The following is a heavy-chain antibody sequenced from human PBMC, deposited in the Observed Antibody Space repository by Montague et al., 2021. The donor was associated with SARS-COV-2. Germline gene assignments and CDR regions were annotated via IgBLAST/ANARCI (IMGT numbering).Heavy chain of an antibody. V-gene: IGHV4-59*12. J-gene: IGHJ6*02. Sequence: SETRSLTCTVSGGSISTYYWNWIRQFPGKGLEWIGYIDYSGSTNYNPSLQSRVTISVDRSKIQFSLRLNSVTAADTAIYYCARLPYDNSYGMDVWGQGTTVTVSS. CDR1: GGSISTYY. CDR2: IDYSGST. D-gene: IGHD3-9*01. CDR3: ARLPYDNSYGMDV.